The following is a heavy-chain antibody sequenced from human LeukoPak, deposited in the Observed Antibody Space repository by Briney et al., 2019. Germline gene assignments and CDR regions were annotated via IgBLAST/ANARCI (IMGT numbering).Heavy chain of an antibody. V-gene: IGHV3-23*01. CDR2: ISDSGXRT. CDR1: GFAXXXXX. Sequence: GGSLRLSCXXSGFAXXXXXXXXXRQXPXXGXXXXXXISDSGXRTYYADSXXAXXLXSRDNSKNTLYLQMNSLRAEDTAVYYCAKDARRSSGWWFFDHWGQGTPVTVSS. D-gene: IGHD6-19*01. J-gene: IGHJ4*02. CDR3: AKDARRSSGWWFFDH.